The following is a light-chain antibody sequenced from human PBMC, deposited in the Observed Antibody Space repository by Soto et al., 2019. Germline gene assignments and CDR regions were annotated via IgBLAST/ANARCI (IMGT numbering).Light chain of an antibody. J-gene: IGKJ1*01. V-gene: IGKV3-15*01. CDR2: GAS. CDR3: QQYNNWPKT. CDR1: QRVRSN. Sequence: EIVMTQSPATLSVSPGERAPLSSRASQRVRSNLAWYQQKPGQAPRLLIYGASTRATGIPARFSGSGSGTEFTLTISSLQSEDFAVYYCQQYNNWPKTFGQGTKVEIK.